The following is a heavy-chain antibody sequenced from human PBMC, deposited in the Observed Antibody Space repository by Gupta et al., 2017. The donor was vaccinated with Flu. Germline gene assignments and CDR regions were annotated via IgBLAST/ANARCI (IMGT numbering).Heavy chain of an antibody. J-gene: IGHJ6*02. CDR1: GFTFSSYA. CDR2: ISNSDGTT. D-gene: IGHD6-25*01. V-gene: IGHV3-23*01. Sequence: EVHLLESGGGLVQPGGSLRLSCAASGFTFSSYAMSWVRQFPGKGLEWVAAISNSDGTTYYADSVKGRFAISRDNSKDTLYLQMSSLRAEDTAVYFCAKDKAAAGTSYYYYYGMDVWGQGTTVTVSS. CDR3: AKDKAAAGTSYYYYYGMDV.